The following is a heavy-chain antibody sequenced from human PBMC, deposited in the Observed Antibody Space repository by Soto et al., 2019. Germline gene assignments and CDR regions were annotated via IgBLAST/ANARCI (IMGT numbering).Heavy chain of an antibody. Sequence: QVQLVESGGGVVQPGRSLRLSCAVSGFTFSTYGMHWVRQAPGKGLEWVAVISYDVTNKYYSDSVKGRFTISRDNSKNTLYLQMNSLRVDDTAVYYCAKGSDFGDYEGTLRAFEIWGQGTMVTVSS. D-gene: IGHD4-17*01. V-gene: IGHV3-30*18. CDR1: GFTFSTYG. CDR2: ISYDVTNK. CDR3: AKGSDFGDYEGTLRAFEI. J-gene: IGHJ3*02.